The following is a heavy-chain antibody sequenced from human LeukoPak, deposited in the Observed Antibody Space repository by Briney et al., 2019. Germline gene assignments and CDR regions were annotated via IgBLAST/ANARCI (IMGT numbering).Heavy chain of an antibody. Sequence: PGGSLRLSCAASGFTFSSYGMHWVRQAPGKGLEWVAFIRYDGSNKYYADSVKGRFTISRDNPKNTLYLQMNSLRAEDTAVYYCAKDLPPASLFDIWGQGTMVTVSS. V-gene: IGHV3-30*02. CDR2: IRYDGSNK. CDR1: GFTFSSYG. D-gene: IGHD1-14*01. CDR3: AKDLPPASLFDI. J-gene: IGHJ3*02.